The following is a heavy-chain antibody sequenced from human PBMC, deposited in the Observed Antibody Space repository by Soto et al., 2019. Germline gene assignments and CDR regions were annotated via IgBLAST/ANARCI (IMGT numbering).Heavy chain of an antibody. CDR1: GFTFSSYS. CDR3: ARVSRLYAFDI. Sequence: GGSLRLSCAASGFTFSSYSMNWVRQAPGKGLEWVSSISSSSSYIYYADSVKGRFTISRDNAKNSLYLQMNSLRAEDTAVYYCARVSRLYAFDIWGQVTMVTVSS. V-gene: IGHV3-21*01. J-gene: IGHJ3*02. CDR2: ISSSSSYI.